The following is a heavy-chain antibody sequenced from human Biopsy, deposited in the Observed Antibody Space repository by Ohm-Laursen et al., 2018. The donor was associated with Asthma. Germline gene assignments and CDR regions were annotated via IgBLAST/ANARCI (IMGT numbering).Heavy chain of an antibody. CDR3: VKDHSAGYYYFDD. J-gene: IGHJ4*02. CDR1: GFTFSSYS. Sequence: GQTLSLTCAASGFTFSSYSMHWVRQAPGRGPEYVSFIATDVSNKFYADSVKGRFTVSRDNSKHTLYLHMTGLRADDTGVYYCVKDHSAGYYYFDDWGQGAQVTVSS. D-gene: IGHD2-21*01. V-gene: IGHV3-64D*08. CDR2: IATDVSNK.